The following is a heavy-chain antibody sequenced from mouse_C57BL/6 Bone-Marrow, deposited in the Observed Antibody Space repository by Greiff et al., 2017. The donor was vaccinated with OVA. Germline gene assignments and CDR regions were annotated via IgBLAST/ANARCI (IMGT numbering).Heavy chain of an antibody. J-gene: IGHJ3*01. CDR3: ATHGSSYTFAY. V-gene: IGHV1-54*01. Sequence: QVQLKESGAELVRPGTSVKVSCKASGYAFTNYLIEWVKQRPGQGLEWIGVINPGSGGTNYNEKVKGKATLTADKSSSTAYMQLSSLTSEDSAVYFCATHGSSYTFAYWGQGTLVTVSA. CDR1: GYAFTNYL. CDR2: INPGSGGT. D-gene: IGHD1-1*01.